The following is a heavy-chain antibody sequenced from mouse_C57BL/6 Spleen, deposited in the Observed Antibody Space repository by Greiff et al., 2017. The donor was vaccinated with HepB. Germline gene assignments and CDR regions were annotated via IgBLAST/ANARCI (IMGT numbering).Heavy chain of an antibody. Sequence: EVKLQQSGPELVKPGASVKISCKASGYSFTDYNMNWVKQSNGKSLEWIGVINPNYGTTSYNQKFKGKATLTVDQSSSTAYMQLNSLTSEDSAVYYGTRQFYDSHWYFDVWGRGTTVTVSS. CDR3: TRQFYDSHWYFDV. J-gene: IGHJ1*03. CDR2: INPNYGTT. CDR1: GYSFTDYN. V-gene: IGHV1-39*01. D-gene: IGHD2-3*01.